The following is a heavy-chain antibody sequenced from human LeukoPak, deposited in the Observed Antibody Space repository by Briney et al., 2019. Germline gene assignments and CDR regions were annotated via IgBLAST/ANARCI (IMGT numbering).Heavy chain of an antibody. D-gene: IGHD3-9*01. Sequence: GGTLRLSCAASGFTFSSYGMHWVRQAPGKGLEWVAFMRYDGSNRNYADSVKGRFTISRDNSKNTLYLQMNSLRAEDTAVYYCAKGVKVPLLRYFSYYMDVWGKGTTVTISS. V-gene: IGHV3-30*02. CDR3: AKGVKVPLLRYFSYYMDV. CDR1: GFTFSSYG. CDR2: MRYDGSNR. J-gene: IGHJ6*03.